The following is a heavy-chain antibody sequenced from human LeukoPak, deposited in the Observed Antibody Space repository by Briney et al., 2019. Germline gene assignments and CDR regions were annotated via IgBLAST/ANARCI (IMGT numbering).Heavy chain of an antibody. J-gene: IGHJ4*02. CDR2: ISGSGGST. D-gene: IGHD3-22*01. Sequence: GGSLRLSRVASGFTFSSYAMSWVRQAPGKGLEWVSAISGSGGSTYYADSVKGRFTISRDNSKNTLYLQMNSLRAEDTAVYYCAKRPHSGLYYFDYWGQGTLVTVSS. CDR3: AKRPHSGLYYFDY. CDR1: GFTFSSYA. V-gene: IGHV3-23*01.